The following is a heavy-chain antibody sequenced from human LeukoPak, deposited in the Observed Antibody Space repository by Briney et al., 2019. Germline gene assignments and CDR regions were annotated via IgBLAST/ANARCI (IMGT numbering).Heavy chain of an antibody. V-gene: IGHV3-74*01. CDR1: GFTFSRHW. D-gene: IGHD1-20*01. CDR2: IISDGLTT. CDR3: AKAEITVARPPAPLYYYYMDV. Sequence: GGSLRLSCAASGFTFSRHWMHWVRQAPGKGLEWVSRIISDGLTTTYADSVKGRFTISRDNSKNTLYLQMNSLRAEDTAVYYCAKAEITVARPPAPLYYYYMDVWGKGTTVTVSS. J-gene: IGHJ6*03.